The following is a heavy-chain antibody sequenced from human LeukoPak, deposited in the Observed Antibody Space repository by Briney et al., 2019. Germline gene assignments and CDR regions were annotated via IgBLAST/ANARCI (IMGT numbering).Heavy chain of an antibody. D-gene: IGHD2/OR15-2a*01. CDR1: GFTFSSYA. CDR2: FSGSGGGT. V-gene: IGHV3-23*01. J-gene: IGHJ4*02. CDR3: ARSGLSRFGF. Sequence: GGSLRLSCAASGFTFSSYAMSWVRQAPGKGLEWVSAFSGSGGGTYYADSVRGRFTISRDNSENTLYLQMNSLRAEDTAVYYCARSGLSRFGFWGQGTLVTVSS.